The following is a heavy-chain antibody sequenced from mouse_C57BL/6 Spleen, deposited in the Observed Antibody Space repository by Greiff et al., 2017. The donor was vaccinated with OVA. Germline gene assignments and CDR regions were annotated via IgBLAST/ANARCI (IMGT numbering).Heavy chain of an antibody. CDR2: INPSNGGT. CDR1: GYTFTSYW. CDR3: ARGDYSTYYAMDY. J-gene: IGHJ4*01. V-gene: IGHV1-53*01. Sequence: QVQLQQSGTELVKPGASVKLSCKASGYTFTSYWMHWVKQRPGQGLEWIGNINPSNGGTNYNEKFKSKATLTVDKSSSTAYMQLSSLTSEDSAVYYCARGDYSTYYAMDYWGQGTSVTVSS. D-gene: IGHD2-5*01.